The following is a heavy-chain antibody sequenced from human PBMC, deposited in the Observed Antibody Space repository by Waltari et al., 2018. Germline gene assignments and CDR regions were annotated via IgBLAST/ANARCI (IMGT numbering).Heavy chain of an antibody. V-gene: IGHV4-34*01. Sequence: QVLLQQWGAGLLKPSETLSLTCAVYGGSFSGYYWTWIRQPPGKGLEWIGEINQSGSTHYTPSRKSRVTMSVDTSKNQFSLNLSSVTAAYTAVYYCARGRNYTAHLPYYWGQGNMVTVSS. CDR1: GGSFSGYY. CDR2: INQSGST. J-gene: IGHJ4*02. CDR3: ARGRNYTAHLPYY. D-gene: IGHD1-7*01.